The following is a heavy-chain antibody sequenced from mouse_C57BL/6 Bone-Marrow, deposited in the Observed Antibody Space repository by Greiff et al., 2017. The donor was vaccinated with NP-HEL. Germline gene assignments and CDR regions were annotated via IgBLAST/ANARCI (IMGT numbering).Heavy chain of an antibody. Sequence: VQLQQSGAELVRPGASVKLSCTASGFNIKDDYMHWVKQRPEQGLEWIGWIDPENGDTEYASQFQGKATIPADTSSNTAYLQLSSLTSEDTAVYYCTTHYDGYFFYAMDYWGQGTSVTVSS. J-gene: IGHJ4*01. D-gene: IGHD2-3*01. V-gene: IGHV14-4*01. CDR2: IDPENGDT. CDR3: TTHYDGYFFYAMDY. CDR1: GFNIKDDY.